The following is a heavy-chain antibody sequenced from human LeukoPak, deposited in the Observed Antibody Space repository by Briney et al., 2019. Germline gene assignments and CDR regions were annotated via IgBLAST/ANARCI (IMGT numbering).Heavy chain of an antibody. V-gene: IGHV1-18*01. CDR3: ARGDYAGTPDS. Sequence: GASVKVSCKASGYTFTNYGINWVRQAPGQGLEWMGWISGYNGNTNYAQKLQGRVTMTTDTSTTTAYMELRSLRSDDTATSCPARGDYAGTPDSRGQGVLVTASS. CDR1: GYTFTNYG. J-gene: IGHJ4*02. D-gene: IGHD6-13*01. CDR2: ISGYNGNT.